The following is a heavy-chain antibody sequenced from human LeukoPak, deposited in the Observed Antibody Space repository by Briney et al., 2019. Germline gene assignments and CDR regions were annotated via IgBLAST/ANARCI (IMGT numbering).Heavy chain of an antibody. CDR2: INPNSGGT. Sequence: ASVNVSCKASGYTFTAYYIHWVRQAPGQGLECMGWINPNSGGTKKAQKFQGRVIMTRDKSISTAYMELRKLRFDDTAVYYCAREMYSGYDFGMFVYYSDYWGQGTLVTVSS. CDR1: GYTFTAYY. D-gene: IGHD5-12*01. V-gene: IGHV1-2*02. CDR3: AREMYSGYDFGMFVYYSDY. J-gene: IGHJ4*02.